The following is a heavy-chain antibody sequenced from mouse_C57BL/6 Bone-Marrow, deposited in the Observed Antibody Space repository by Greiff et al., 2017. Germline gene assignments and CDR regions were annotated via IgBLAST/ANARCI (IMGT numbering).Heavy chain of an antibody. Sequence: QVQLQQPGAELVKPGASVKMSCKASGYTFTSYWITWVKQRPGQGLEWIGDIYPGSGSTNYNEKFKSKATLTVDTSSSTAYMQLSSLTSEDSAVYYGAREGFYYGSSYAMDYWGQGTSVTVSA. CDR3: AREGFYYGSSYAMDY. CDR2: IYPGSGST. V-gene: IGHV1-55*01. D-gene: IGHD1-1*01. J-gene: IGHJ4*01. CDR1: GYTFTSYW.